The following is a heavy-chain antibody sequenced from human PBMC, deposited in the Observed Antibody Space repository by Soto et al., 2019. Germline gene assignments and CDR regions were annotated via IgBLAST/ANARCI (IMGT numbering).Heavy chain of an antibody. CDR3: AKGARLRLGELSLTHYFDY. D-gene: IGHD3-16*02. V-gene: IGHV3-30*18. Sequence: QPGGSLRLSCAASGFTFSSYGMHWVRQAPGKGLEWVAVISYDGSNKYYADSVKGRFTISRDNSKNTLYLQMNSLRAEDTAVYYCAKGARLRLGELSLTHYFDYWGQGTLVTVSS. CDR1: GFTFSSYG. J-gene: IGHJ4*02. CDR2: ISYDGSNK.